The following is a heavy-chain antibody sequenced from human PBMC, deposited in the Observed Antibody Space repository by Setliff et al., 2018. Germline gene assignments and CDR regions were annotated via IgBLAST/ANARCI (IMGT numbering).Heavy chain of an antibody. CDR2: VSSSSIYM. V-gene: IGHV3-21*05. CDR1: GFTFSSYG. CDR3: ARGDFWSGYSDNLNWFDP. J-gene: IGHJ5*02. D-gene: IGHD3-3*01. Sequence: GGSLRLSCAASGFTFSSYGMHWVRQAPGNGLGWISYVSSSSIYMFHADSVEGRFTISRDNAENSLYLQMNSLRAEDTAVYYCARGDFWSGYSDNLNWFDPLGQGTLVTVSS.